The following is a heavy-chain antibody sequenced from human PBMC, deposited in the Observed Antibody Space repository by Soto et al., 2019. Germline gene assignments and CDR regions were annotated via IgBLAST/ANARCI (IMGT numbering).Heavy chain of an antibody. D-gene: IGHD6-13*01. CDR3: ASPIRYSSSCFDY. J-gene: IGHJ4*02. CDR2: IIPIFGTA. CDR1: GGTFSSYA. Sequence: SVKVSCKASGGTFSSYAISWVRQAPGQGLEWMGGIIPIFGTANYAQKFQGRVTITADESTSTAYMELSSLRSEDTAVYYCASPIRYSSSCFDYWGQGTLVTVSS. V-gene: IGHV1-69*13.